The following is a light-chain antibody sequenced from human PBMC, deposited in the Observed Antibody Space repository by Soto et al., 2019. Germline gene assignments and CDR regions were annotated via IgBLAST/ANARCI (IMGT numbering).Light chain of an antibody. CDR1: SSDVGGYNH. CDR2: EVS. J-gene: IGLJ1*01. Sequence: QSALTQPASVSESPRQSITISCAGTSSDVGGYNHVSWYQQHADKAPKLLIHEVSNRPSGVSNRFSGSKSGNTASLTISGLQAEDEADYSCTSYTSISTYVSGTGTKVTVL. V-gene: IGLV2-14*01. CDR3: TSYTSISTYV.